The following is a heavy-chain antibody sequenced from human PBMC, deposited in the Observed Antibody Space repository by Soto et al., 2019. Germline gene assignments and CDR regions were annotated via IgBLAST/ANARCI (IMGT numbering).Heavy chain of an antibody. CDR3: AKDPQQWLTIFDY. D-gene: IGHD6-19*01. V-gene: IGHV3-20*04. CDR1: GFNFGDFG. Sequence: GGSLRLSCAACGFNFGDFGMSWVRKATGKGPEWVSGLNWNGAGTEYADSVKGRFTVSRDNAKNTLYLQMNSLRAEDTAVYYCAKDPQQWLTIFDYWGQGALVTVSS. J-gene: IGHJ4*02. CDR2: LNWNGAGT.